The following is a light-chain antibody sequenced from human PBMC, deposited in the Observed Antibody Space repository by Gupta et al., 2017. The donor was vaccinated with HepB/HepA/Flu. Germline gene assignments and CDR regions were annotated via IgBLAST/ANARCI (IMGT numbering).Light chain of an antibody. Sequence: DIVMTQSPLSLPVTTGESASISCRSSQSLRHYNGYNYLDWYLQKPGQSRQLLIYFGSKRDCGVPDRFSGSGLGTDVSLKISRGEAEDVGVYYWRQTLQTPVPFGRGTKVDIK. J-gene: IGKJ4*01. V-gene: IGKV2-28*01. CDR1: QSLRHYNGYNY. CDR2: FGS. CDR3: RQTLQTPVP.